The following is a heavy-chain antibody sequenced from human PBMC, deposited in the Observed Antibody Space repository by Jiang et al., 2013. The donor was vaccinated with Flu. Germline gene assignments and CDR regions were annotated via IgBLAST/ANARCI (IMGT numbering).Heavy chain of an antibody. CDR3: ARDTSGYGSSWYTH. J-gene: IGHJ4*02. Sequence: GAEVKKPGSSVKVSCKASGGSFSSYPINWVRQAPGQGLEWMGGTNPIFGTTNYAQKFQGRVTITAEESTTTAYMELYSLRSEDTAVYYCARDTSGYGSSWYTHWGQGTLVTVSS. D-gene: IGHD6-13*01. V-gene: IGHV1-69*01. CDR2: TNPIFGTT. CDR1: GGSFSSYP.